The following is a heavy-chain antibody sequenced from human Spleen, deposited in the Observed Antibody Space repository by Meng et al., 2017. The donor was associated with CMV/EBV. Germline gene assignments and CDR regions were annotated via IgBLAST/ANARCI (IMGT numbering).Heavy chain of an antibody. Sequence: ASVKVSCKSSGYTFIGYYIHWVRQAPGQGLEWMGWINPNSGGTNYAQKFQGRVTMTRDTSISTAYMELSRLRSDDTAVYYCARVDSGYDYYGMDVWGQGTTVTVSS. CDR1: GYTFIGYY. J-gene: IGHJ6*02. CDR2: INPNSGGT. CDR3: ARVDSGYDYYGMDV. D-gene: IGHD1-26*01. V-gene: IGHV1-2*02.